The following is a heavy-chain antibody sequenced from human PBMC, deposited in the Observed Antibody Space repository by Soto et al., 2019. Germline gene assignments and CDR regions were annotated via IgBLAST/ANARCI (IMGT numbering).Heavy chain of an antibody. J-gene: IGHJ4*02. CDR2: SSNIGSFT. V-gene: IGHV3-11*06. D-gene: IGHD1-7*01. Sequence: PGGALGFSSAASDFTFSDHYMSWIRQAPGKGLEWIGYSSNIGSFTRYADSVKGRFSISRDNAKNSLYLQINSLGGDDTATYFCLRSGANYNLLDYWGQGTTVTVSS. CDR1: DFTFSDHY. CDR3: LRSGANYNLLDY.